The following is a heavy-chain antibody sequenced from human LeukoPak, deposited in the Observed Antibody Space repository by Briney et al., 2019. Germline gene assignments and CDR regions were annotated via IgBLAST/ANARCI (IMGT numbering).Heavy chain of an antibody. J-gene: IGHJ3*02. CDR2: IRSNSYGGAA. D-gene: IGHD2-2*01. CDR1: GFNFGAYA. V-gene: IGHV3-49*04. Sequence: PGGSLRLSCSASGFNFGAYAMTWVRQAPGKGLEWIGFIRSNSYGGAAIYTASVKGRFTISRDDSKSVAYLQMNSLKTEDTALYYCTRGYCRGSSCYEDAFDIWGQGTMVTVSS. CDR3: TRGYCRGSSCYEDAFDI.